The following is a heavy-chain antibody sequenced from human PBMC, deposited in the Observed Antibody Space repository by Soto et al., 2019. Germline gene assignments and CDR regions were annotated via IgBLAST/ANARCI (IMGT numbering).Heavy chain of an antibody. J-gene: IGHJ6*02. CDR2: IIPIFGTA. D-gene: IGHD3-22*01. CDR3: ARDPDKYYYDSSGLVYYGMDV. V-gene: IGHV1-69*13. Sequence: GASVKVSCKASGGTFSSYAISWVRQAPGQGLEWMGGIIPIFGTADYAQKFQGRVTITADESTSTAYMELSSLRSEDTAVYYCARDPDKYYYDSSGLVYYGMDVWGQGTTVTVSS. CDR1: GGTFSSYA.